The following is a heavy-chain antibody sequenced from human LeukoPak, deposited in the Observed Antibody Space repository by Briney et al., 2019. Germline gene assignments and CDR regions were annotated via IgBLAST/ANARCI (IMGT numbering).Heavy chain of an antibody. J-gene: IGHJ4*02. D-gene: IGHD3-22*01. CDR2: ISYDGSNK. V-gene: IGHV3-30*18. Sequence: GGSLRLSCAASGFTFSSYGMHWVRQAPGKGLEWVAVISYDGSNKYYADSVKGRFTISRDNSKNTLYLQMNSLRAEDTAVYYCAKDWGAYYDSSGYAGYWGQGTLVTVSS. CDR1: GFTFSSYG. CDR3: AKDWGAYYDSSGYAGY.